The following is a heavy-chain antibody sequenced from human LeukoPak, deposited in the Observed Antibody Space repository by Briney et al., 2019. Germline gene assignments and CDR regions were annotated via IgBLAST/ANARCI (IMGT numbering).Heavy chain of an antibody. J-gene: IGHJ4*02. CDR3: ARDIVPCSGGSCYPFDY. CDR1: GGSISSSSYY. Sequence: SETLSLTCTVSGGSISSSSYYWGWIRQPPGKGLEWIGSIYYSANTYYNPSLKSRVTISVDTSKNQFSLKLSSVTAADTAVYYCARDIVPCSGGSCYPFDYWGQGTLVTVSS. CDR2: IYYSANT. D-gene: IGHD2-15*01. V-gene: IGHV4-39*07.